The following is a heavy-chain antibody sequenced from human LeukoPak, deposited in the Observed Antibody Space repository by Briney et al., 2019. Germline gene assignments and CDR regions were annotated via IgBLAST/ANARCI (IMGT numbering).Heavy chain of an antibody. D-gene: IGHD4-17*01. V-gene: IGHV3-15*01. CDR2: IKSKTDGGTT. CDR3: TTLMTTVTPPLDY. CDR1: GFTFSNAW. J-gene: IGHJ4*02. Sequence: GGSLRLSCAASGFTFSNAWMSWVCQAPGKGLEWVGRIKSKTDGGTTDYAAPVKGRFTISRDDSKNTLYLQMNSLKTEDTAVYYCTTLMTTVTPPLDYWGQGTLVTVSS.